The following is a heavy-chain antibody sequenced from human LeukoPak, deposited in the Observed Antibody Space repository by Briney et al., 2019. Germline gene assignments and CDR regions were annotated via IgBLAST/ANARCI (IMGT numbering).Heavy chain of an antibody. Sequence: SETLSLTCAVCGGSFSGYYRSWIRQPPGKGLEWIGEINHSGSTNYNPSLKSRVTISVDTSKNQFSLKLSSVTAADTAVYYCASWGVIPYGMDVWGQGTTVTVSS. CDR1: GGSFSGYY. J-gene: IGHJ6*02. D-gene: IGHD3-10*01. CDR2: INHSGST. CDR3: ASWGVIPYGMDV. V-gene: IGHV4-34*01.